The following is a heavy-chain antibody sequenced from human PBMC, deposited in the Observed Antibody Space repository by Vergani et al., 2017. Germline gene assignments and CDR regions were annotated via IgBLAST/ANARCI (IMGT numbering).Heavy chain of an antibody. CDR2: ISSSSSYI. CDR3: ARDPPQGLAAIAAQKHAEYFQH. V-gene: IGHV3-21*01. Sequence: EVQLVESGGGLVKPGGSLRLSCAASGFTFSSYSMNWVRQAPGKGLEWVSSISSSSSYIYYADSVKGRFTISRDNAKNSLYLQMNSLRAEDTAVYYCARDPPQGLAAIAAQKHAEYFQHWGQGTLVTVSS. J-gene: IGHJ1*01. CDR1: GFTFSSYS. D-gene: IGHD2-15*01.